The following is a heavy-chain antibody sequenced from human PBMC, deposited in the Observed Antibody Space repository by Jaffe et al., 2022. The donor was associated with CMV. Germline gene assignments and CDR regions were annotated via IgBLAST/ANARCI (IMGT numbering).Heavy chain of an antibody. V-gene: IGHV3-30*18. CDR2: ISYDGSNK. J-gene: IGHJ6*02. CDR1: GFTFSSYG. CDR3: AKDPRFLEWLSPPYGMDV. Sequence: QVQLVESGGGVVQPGRSLRLSCAASGFTFSSYGMHWVRQAPGKGLEWVAVISYDGSNKYYADSVKGRFTISRDNSKNTLYLQMNSLRAEDTAVYYCAKDPRFLEWLSPPYGMDVWGQGTTVTVSS. D-gene: IGHD3-3*01.